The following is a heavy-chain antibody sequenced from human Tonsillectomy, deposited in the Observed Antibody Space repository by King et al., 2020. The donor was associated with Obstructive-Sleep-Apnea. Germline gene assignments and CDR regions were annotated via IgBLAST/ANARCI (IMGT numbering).Heavy chain of an antibody. Sequence: VQLVESGGGLVQPGVSLRLSCAASGITFSSYSMNWVRQAPGKGLEWVSYISSSTSTIYNADSVKGRFTISRDNAKNSLYLQMNSLRAEDTVVYYFATVGPDAFDFWSRGTMVTVSS. V-gene: IGHV3-48*04. CDR1: GITFSSYS. J-gene: IGHJ3*01. CDR2: ISSSTSTI. CDR3: ATVGPDAFDF. D-gene: IGHD1-26*01.